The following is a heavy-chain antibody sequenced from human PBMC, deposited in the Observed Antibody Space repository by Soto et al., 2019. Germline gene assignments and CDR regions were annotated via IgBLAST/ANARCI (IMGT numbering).Heavy chain of an antibody. Sequence: QVQLVQSGAEVKKPGASVKVSCKASGYTFTGYYMHWVRQAPGQGLEWMGWINPNSGGTNYAQKFQGWVTMTRDTSISTAYMELSRLRSDDTAVYYCARDYNWSLSMGYYYGMDVWGQGTTVTVSS. V-gene: IGHV1-2*04. CDR2: INPNSGGT. D-gene: IGHD1-20*01. CDR1: GYTFTGYY. CDR3: ARDYNWSLSMGYYYGMDV. J-gene: IGHJ6*02.